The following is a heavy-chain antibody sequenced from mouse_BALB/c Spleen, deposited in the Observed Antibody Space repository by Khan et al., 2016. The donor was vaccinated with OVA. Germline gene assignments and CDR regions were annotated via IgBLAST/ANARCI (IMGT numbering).Heavy chain of an antibody. D-gene: IGHD2-14*01. V-gene: IGHV5-4*02. Sequence: EVELVESGGGLVKPGGSLKLSCAASGFTFSDYYMYWVRQTPEKRLEWVATISDGGTYTYYPDSVKGRFTISRDNAKNNLYLQMSSLKSADAARYYRSREWGLYRYAWFAYWGQGTLVTVSA. CDR2: ISDGGTYT. CDR1: GFTFSDYY. CDR3: SREWGLYRYAWFAY. J-gene: IGHJ3*01.